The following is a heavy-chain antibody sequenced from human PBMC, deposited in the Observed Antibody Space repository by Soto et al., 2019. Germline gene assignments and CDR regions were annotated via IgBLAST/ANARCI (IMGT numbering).Heavy chain of an antibody. CDR1: GGSFSGNY. Sequence: PSETLSLTCAVYGGSFSGNYWGWIRQPPGKGLEWIGEFSDSGSTNYNPSLKSRVTISEDMSKSQFSLTLSSVTAADTAVYYCARGNFYYGMDVWGQGTTVTVSS. CDR2: FSDSGST. J-gene: IGHJ6*02. CDR3: ARGNFYYGMDV. V-gene: IGHV4-34*01.